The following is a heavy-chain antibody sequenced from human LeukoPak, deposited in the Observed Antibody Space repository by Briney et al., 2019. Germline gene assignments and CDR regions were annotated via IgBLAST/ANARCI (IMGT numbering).Heavy chain of an antibody. V-gene: IGHV3-30*15. CDR2: ISYDGSYR. J-gene: IGHJ4*02. CDR3: AREVTRRLDF. CDR1: GFTFSSYA. Sequence: GGSLRLSGAASGFTFSSYAMHWVRQAPGKGLEWVAVISYDGSYREFADSVKGRFTISRDNSKNTLSVQMSSLRGDDTAVYHCAREVTRRLDFWGQGTLVTVSS. D-gene: IGHD2-2*01.